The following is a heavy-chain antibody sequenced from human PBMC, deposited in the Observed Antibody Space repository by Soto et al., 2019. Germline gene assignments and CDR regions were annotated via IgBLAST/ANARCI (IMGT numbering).Heavy chain of an antibody. CDR2: ISGSGDST. Sequence: EVQLLESGGGLVKPGGSLRLSCAASGFTFTNYAMSWVRQAPGKGLEWVSAISGSGDSTYYAGSVKGRFTISRDNSKNTLYLQMNSLRAEDTAVYYCAKDSQISMLPDVWGQGTTVTVS. CDR1: GFTFTNYA. D-gene: IGHD2-8*01. J-gene: IGHJ6*02. V-gene: IGHV3-23*01. CDR3: AKDSQISMLPDV.